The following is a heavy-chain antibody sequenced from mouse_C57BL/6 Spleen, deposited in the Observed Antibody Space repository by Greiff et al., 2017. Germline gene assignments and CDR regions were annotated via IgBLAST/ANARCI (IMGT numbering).Heavy chain of an antibody. J-gene: IGHJ3*01. CDR1: GYTFTSYW. V-gene: IGHV1-64*01. CDR3: ARPHYGNCPAWFAY. D-gene: IGHD2-1*01. CDR2: IHPNSGST. Sequence: QVQLQQPGAELVKPGASVKLSCKASGYTFTSYWMHWVKQRPGQGLEWIGMIHPNSGSTNYNEKFKSKATLTVDKSSSTAYMQLSSLTSEDSAVYYCARPHYGNCPAWFAYWGQGTLVTVSA.